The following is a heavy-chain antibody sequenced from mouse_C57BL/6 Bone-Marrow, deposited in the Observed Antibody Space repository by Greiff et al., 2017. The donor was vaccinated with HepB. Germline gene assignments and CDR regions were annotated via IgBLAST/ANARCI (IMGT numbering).Heavy chain of an antibody. D-gene: IGHD1-1*01. V-gene: IGHV5-9-1*02. Sequence: EVQGVESGEGLVKPGGSLKLSCAASGFTFSSYAMSWVRQTPEKRLEWVAYISSGGDYIYYADTVKGRFTISRDNARNTRYLQMSSLKSEDTAMYYCTRDRDYYGSSLYWYFDVWGTGTTVTVSS. CDR2: ISSGGDYI. CDR3: TRDRDYYGSSLYWYFDV. J-gene: IGHJ1*03. CDR1: GFTFSSYA.